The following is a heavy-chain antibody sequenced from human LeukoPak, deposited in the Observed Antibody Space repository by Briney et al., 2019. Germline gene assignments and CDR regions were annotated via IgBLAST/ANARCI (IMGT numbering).Heavy chain of an antibody. D-gene: IGHD5-12*01. CDR3: ARAGYSGYDLGY. CDR2: INHSGST. J-gene: IGHJ4*02. CDR1: GGSFSGYY. Sequence: SETLSLTCAVYGGSFSGYYWSWIRQPPGKGLEWIGEINHSGSTNYNPSLKSRVTTSVDTSKNQFSLKLSSVTAADTAVYCCARAGYSGYDLGYWGQGTLVTVSS. V-gene: IGHV4-34*01.